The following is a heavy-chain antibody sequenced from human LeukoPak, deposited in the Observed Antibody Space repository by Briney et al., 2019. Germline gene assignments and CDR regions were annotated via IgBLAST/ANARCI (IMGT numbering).Heavy chain of an antibody. Sequence: KPSETLSLTCAVHGGFFSGFYWSWIRQPPGKGLEWIGEINHSGSTNYNPSLKSRVTTSVDTSKKQFSLKLSSVTAADTAVYYCARGRYFDSSGYYFTYWGQGTLVAVSS. D-gene: IGHD3-22*01. CDR1: GGFFSGFY. J-gene: IGHJ4*02. CDR2: INHSGST. V-gene: IGHV4-34*01. CDR3: ARGRYFDSSGYYFTY.